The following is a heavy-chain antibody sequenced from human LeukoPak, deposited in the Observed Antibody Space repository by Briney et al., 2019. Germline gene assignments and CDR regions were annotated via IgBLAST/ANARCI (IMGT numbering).Heavy chain of an antibody. Sequence: SVKVSCKASGGTFSSYAISWVRQAPGQGLGWMGRIIPIFGIANYAQKFQGRVTITADKSTSTAYMELSSLRSEDTAVYYCARGGGYYSIPFDYWGQGTLVTVSS. CDR1: GGTFSSYA. J-gene: IGHJ4*02. V-gene: IGHV1-69*04. CDR2: IIPIFGIA. CDR3: ARGGGYYSIPFDY. D-gene: IGHD3-22*01.